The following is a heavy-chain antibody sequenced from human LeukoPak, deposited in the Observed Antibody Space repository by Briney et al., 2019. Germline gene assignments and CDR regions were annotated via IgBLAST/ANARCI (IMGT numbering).Heavy chain of an antibody. CDR2: ISGNSDTT. Sequence: PGESLRLSCAASGFTFSSYAMNWVRQAPGKGLEWVSAISGNSDTTHYADSVKGRFTISRGNSKSTLFLHMTSLGVEDTALYYCAKPSLTVMWQGNGLDVWGHGTTVTVSS. CDR3: AKPSLTVMWQGNGLDV. CDR1: GFTFSSYA. J-gene: IGHJ6*02. D-gene: IGHD3-22*01. V-gene: IGHV3-23*01.